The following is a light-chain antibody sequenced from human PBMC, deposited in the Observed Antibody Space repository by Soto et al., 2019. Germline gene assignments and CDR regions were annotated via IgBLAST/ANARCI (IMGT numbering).Light chain of an antibody. Sequence: QSVLTQAASVSGSPGQSITISCTGTSSDVGSYNLVSWYQQHPGKAPKVMIYEVSKRPSGVSNRFSGSKSGNTASLTISGLQAEDEADYYCCSYADSSTPLIFGTGTKVTVL. CDR1: SSDVGSYNL. CDR3: CSYADSSTPLI. V-gene: IGLV2-23*02. J-gene: IGLJ1*01. CDR2: EVS.